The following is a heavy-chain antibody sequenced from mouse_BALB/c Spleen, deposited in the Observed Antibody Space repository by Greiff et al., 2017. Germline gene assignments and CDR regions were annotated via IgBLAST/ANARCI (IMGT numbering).Heavy chain of an antibody. D-gene: IGHD2-10*01. Sequence: VQLQQSGPELVKPGASVRISCKASGYTFTSYYIHWVKQRPGQGLEWIGWIYPGNVNTKYNEKFKGKATLTADKSSSTAYMQLSSLTSEDSAVYFCARRAYYGNYGAMDYWGQGTSVTVSS. CDR2: IYPGNVNT. V-gene: IGHV1S56*01. J-gene: IGHJ4*01. CDR3: ARRAYYGNYGAMDY. CDR1: GYTFTSYY.